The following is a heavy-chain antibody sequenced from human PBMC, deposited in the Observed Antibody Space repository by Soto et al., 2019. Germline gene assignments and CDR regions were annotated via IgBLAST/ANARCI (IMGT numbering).Heavy chain of an antibody. V-gene: IGHV3-23*01. Sequence: EVQLLESGGGLVQPGGSLRLSCAASGFTFSSHAMAWVRQAPGVGPEWVSAISGSDGRSFHADSVKGRFTISRDNTKNTLYLQMNSLRAEDTALYYCAKSVDDFWSGFWGAFDSWGQGTRVTVSS. J-gene: IGHJ4*02. CDR1: GFTFSSHA. CDR3: AKSVDDFWSGFWGAFDS. D-gene: IGHD3-3*01. CDR2: ISGSDGRS.